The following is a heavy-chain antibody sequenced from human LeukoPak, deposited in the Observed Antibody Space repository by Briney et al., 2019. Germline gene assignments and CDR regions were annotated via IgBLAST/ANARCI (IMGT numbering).Heavy chain of an antibody. Sequence: PGGSLRLSCAASGFTFSNAWMSWVRQAPGKGLEWVGRIKSKTDGGTTDYAAPVKGRFTISRDDSKNTLYLRMNSLKTEDTAVYYCTHSRMTYYYDSSGYYERDYFDYWGQGTLVTVSS. CDR2: IKSKTDGGTT. CDR3: THSRMTYYYDSSGYYERDYFDY. D-gene: IGHD3-22*01. CDR1: GFTFSNAW. J-gene: IGHJ4*02. V-gene: IGHV3-15*01.